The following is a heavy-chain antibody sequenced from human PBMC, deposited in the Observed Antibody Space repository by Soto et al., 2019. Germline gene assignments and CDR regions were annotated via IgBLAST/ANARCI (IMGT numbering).Heavy chain of an antibody. CDR2: ISAYNGNT. CDR3: ARDPGGGLWLLMDV. Sequence: GASVKVFCKASGYTFTSYGISWVRQAPGQGLEWMGWISAYNGNTNYAQKLQGRVTMTTDTSTSTAYMELRSLRSDDTAVYYCARDPGGGLWLLMDVWGQGTTVTVSS. J-gene: IGHJ6*02. CDR1: GYTFTSYG. V-gene: IGHV1-18*01. D-gene: IGHD5-18*01.